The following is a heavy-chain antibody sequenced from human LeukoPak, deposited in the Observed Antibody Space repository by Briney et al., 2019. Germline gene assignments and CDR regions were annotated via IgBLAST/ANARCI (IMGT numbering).Heavy chain of an antibody. CDR1: GFTFSTYW. J-gene: IGHJ5*02. D-gene: IGHD3-22*01. CDR3: AKAYYDSSGYWVDWFDP. V-gene: IGHV3-7*03. Sequence: PGGSLRLSCAASGFTFSTYWMTWVRQAPGKGLEWVANINQGGSESYYVDSVKGRFTISRDNSKNTLYLQMNSLRAEDTAVYYCAKAYYDSSGYWVDWFDPWGQGTLVTVSS. CDR2: INQGGSES.